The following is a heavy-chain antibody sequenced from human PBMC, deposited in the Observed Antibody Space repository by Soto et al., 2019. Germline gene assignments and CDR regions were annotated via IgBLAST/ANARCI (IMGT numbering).Heavy chain of an antibody. CDR2: INHSGST. CDR1: GGSFSGYY. J-gene: IGHJ4*02. CDR3: ASTMVRGVRWVY. D-gene: IGHD3-10*01. Sequence: SETLSLTCAVYGGSFSGYYCSWIRQPPGKGLEWIGEINHSGSTNYNPSLKSRVTISVDTSKNQFSLKLSSVTAADTAVYYCASTMVRGVRWVYWGQGTLVTVSS. V-gene: IGHV4-34*01.